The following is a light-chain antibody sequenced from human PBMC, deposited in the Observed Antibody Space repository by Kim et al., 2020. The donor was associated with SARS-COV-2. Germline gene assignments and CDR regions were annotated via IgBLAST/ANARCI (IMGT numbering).Light chain of an antibody. CDR2: GAS. CDR1: QSVRSNY. V-gene: IGKV3-20*01. CDR3: QQYGSTPYT. Sequence: EVVLTQSPGTLSLSPGERATLSCRASQSVRSNYLGWYQQKPGQAPRLLIYGASSRATDIPDRFSGSGSGTDFTLTISRLEPEDFAVYYCQQYGSTPYTFGQGTKLEI. J-gene: IGKJ2*01.